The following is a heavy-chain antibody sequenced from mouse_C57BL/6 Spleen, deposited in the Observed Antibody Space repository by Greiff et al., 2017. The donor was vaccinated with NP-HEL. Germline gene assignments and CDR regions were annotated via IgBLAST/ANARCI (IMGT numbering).Heavy chain of an antibody. CDR3: TRSLRDY. V-gene: IGHV1-15*01. Sequence: QVQLQQSGAELVRPGASVSLSCKASGYTFTDYEMHWVKQTPVHGLEWIGAIDPETGGNAYNQKFKGKAILTADKSSSTAYMELRSLTSGDSAVYYCTRSLRDYWGQGTTLTVSS. CDR2: IDPETGGN. CDR1: GYTFTDYE. J-gene: IGHJ2*01.